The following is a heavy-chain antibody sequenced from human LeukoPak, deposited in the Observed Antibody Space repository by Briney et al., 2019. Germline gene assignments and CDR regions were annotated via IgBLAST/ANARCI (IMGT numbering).Heavy chain of an antibody. CDR3: ARDQGYRYGYGDFDY. D-gene: IGHD5-18*01. CDR1: GGTFRSYA. Sequence: ASVKVSCKASGGTFRSYAISWVRQAPGQGLEWMGGIIPIFGTANYAQKFQGRVTITADESTSTAYMELSSLRSEDTAVFYCARDQGYRYGYGDFDYWGQGTLVTVSS. CDR2: IIPIFGTA. J-gene: IGHJ4*02. V-gene: IGHV1-69*13.